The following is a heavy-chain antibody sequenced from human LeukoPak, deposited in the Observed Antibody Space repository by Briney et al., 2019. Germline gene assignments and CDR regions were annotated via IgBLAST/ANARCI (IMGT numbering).Heavy chain of an antibody. CDR3: ARRGADMATFDY. D-gene: IGHD5-24*01. CDR1: GGSVRSYY. V-gene: IGHV4-59*02. CDR2: IHYSGTT. Sequence: SETLSLTCTVSGGSVRSYYWSWIRQSPGKELEWIGYIHYSGTTNYNPSLRSRVTLSVDTSKNQFSLKVSSVTAADTAVYYCARRGADMATFDYWGQGTLVTVSS. J-gene: IGHJ4*02.